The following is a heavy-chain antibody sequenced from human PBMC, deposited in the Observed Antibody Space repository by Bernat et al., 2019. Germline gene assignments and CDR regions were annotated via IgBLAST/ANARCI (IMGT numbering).Heavy chain of an antibody. Sequence: EVQLVESGGGLVQPGGSLRLSCAASGFTFSSYWMHWVRQAPGKGLVWVSRINSDGSSTSYAESVKGRFTIARDNAKTTLYLQMNSLRAEDTAVYYCARDRVDTAMVPPLNWFDPWGQGTLVTVSS. J-gene: IGHJ5*02. V-gene: IGHV3-74*01. D-gene: IGHD5-18*01. CDR2: INSDGSST. CDR3: ARDRVDTAMVPPLNWFDP. CDR1: GFTFSSYW.